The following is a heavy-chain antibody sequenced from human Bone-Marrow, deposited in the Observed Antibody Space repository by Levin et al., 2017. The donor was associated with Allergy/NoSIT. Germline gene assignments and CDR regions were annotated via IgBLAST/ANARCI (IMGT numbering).Heavy chain of an antibody. V-gene: IGHV5-51*01. CDR2: IYPGDSDT. Sequence: GESLKISCKGSGYSFTSYWIGWVRQMPGKGLEWMGIIYPGDSDTRYSPSFQGQVTISADKSISTAYLQWSSLKASDTAMYYCARAWLQPDADVGFAFDSWGQGTMVTVSS. CDR1: GYSFTSYW. J-gene: IGHJ3*02. CDR3: ARAWLQPDADVGFAFDS. D-gene: IGHD3-22*01.